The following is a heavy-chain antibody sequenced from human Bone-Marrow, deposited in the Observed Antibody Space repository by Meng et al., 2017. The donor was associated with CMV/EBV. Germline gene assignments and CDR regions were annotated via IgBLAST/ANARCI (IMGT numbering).Heavy chain of an antibody. CDR3: ARVSIFGVVPNWFDP. CDR2: IYYSGST. Sequence: GSLRLSCTVSGGSVSSGSYYWSWIRQPPGKGLEWIGYIYYSGSTNYNPSLKSRVTISVDTSKNQFSLKLSSVTAADTAVYYCARVSIFGVVPNWFDPWGQGTLATVSS. CDR1: GGSVSSGSYY. D-gene: IGHD3-3*01. V-gene: IGHV4-61*01. J-gene: IGHJ5*02.